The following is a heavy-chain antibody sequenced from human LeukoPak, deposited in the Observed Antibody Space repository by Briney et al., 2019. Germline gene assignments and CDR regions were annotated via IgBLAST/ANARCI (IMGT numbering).Heavy chain of an antibody. V-gene: IGHV4-59*12. CDR1: GGSISSYY. D-gene: IGHD2-8*01. CDR2: VYYNRST. CDR3: ARGGVMVAGTPYYYYGMDV. J-gene: IGHJ6*02. Sequence: SETLSLTCSVSGGSISSYYWSWIRQPPGKGLEWIGYVYYNRSTNYNPSLKSRVTISVDTSKNQFSLKLSSVTAADTAVYYCARGGVMVAGTPYYYYGMDVWGQGTTVTVSS.